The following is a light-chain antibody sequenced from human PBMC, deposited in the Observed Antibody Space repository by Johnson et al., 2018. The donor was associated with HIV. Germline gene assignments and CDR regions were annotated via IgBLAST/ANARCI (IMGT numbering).Light chain of an antibody. CDR2: ENN. Sequence: QAVLTQPPSVSAAPGQKVTISCSGSSSNIGNNYVSWYQQLPGTAPKLLIYENNKRPSGIPDRFSGSKSGTSATLGITGIQTGDEADYYCGTWDSSLSVYVVGTGTKVTVL. CDR3: GTWDSSLSVYV. CDR1: SSNIGNNY. V-gene: IGLV1-51*02. J-gene: IGLJ1*01.